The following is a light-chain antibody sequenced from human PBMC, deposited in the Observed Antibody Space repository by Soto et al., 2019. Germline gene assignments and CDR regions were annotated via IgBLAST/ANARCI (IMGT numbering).Light chain of an antibody. CDR1: QSVSSN. CDR3: QQYNNWPLT. Sequence: EIVMTQSPATLSVSPGERATLSCRASQSVSSNLAWYQQQPGQAPRLLIYGASTRATGIPARFSGSGSGTEFTLTISSLQSEDFAVYYCQQYNNWPLTFGQGTKVEIK. CDR2: GAS. V-gene: IGKV3-15*01. J-gene: IGKJ1*01.